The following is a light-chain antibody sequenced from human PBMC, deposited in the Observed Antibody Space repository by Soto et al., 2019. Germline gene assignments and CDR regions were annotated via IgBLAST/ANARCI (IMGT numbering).Light chain of an antibody. CDR2: EVT. CDR3: SSYTGSSGDV. J-gene: IGLJ1*01. CDR1: SSDVGGYYY. Sequence: QSALTQPASVSGSPGQSITISCTGTSSDVGGYYYVSWYQQLPGKAPNLMIYEVTNRPSGVPYRFSGSKSANTASLTSSGLQAEDEADYYCSSYTGSSGDVFGTGTKLTVL. V-gene: IGLV2-14*01.